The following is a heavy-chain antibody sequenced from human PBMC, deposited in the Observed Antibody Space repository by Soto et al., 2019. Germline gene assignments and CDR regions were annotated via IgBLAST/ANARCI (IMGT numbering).Heavy chain of an antibody. J-gene: IGHJ5*02. Sequence: QVQLVQSGGEVKIPGASVKVSCKASGYTFTNYGINWVRQAPGQGLEWLGWINPDNGYTKYAQKVQGRVTMTTDSFTTTAYMEVRSLRPDDTAVYFCARDPRHCTGDRCYNWFDPWGQGTLITVSS. V-gene: IGHV1-18*01. CDR2: INPDNGYT. CDR1: GYTFTNYG. D-gene: IGHD2-8*02. CDR3: ARDPRHCTGDRCYNWFDP.